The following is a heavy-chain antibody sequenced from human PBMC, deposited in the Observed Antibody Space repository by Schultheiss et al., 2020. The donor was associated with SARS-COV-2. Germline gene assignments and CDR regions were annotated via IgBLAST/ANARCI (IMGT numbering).Heavy chain of an antibody. Sequence: SETLSLTCAVYGGSFSGYYWSWIRQHPGKGLEWIGYIYYSGSTYYNPSLKSRVTISVDTSKNQFSLKLSSVTAADTAVYYCARDTVGINAFDIWGQGTVVTVSS. CDR1: GGSFSGYY. CDR3: ARDTVGINAFDI. D-gene: IGHD1-26*01. V-gene: IGHV4-31*11. J-gene: IGHJ3*02. CDR2: IYYSGST.